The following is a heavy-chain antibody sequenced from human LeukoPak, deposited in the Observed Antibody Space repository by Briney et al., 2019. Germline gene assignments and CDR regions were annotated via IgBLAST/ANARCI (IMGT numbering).Heavy chain of an antibody. D-gene: IGHD1-26*01. J-gene: IGHJ4*02. CDR3: ARDKAGGSLS. CDR2: IIPIFGTA. CDR1: GGTFSNYA. Sequence: SVKVSCKASGGTFSNYAISWVRQAPGQGLEWMGGIIPIFGTANYAQKFRGRVTITADKSTSTAYMELSSLRSEDTAVYYCARDKAGGSLSWGQGTLVTVSS. V-gene: IGHV1-69*06.